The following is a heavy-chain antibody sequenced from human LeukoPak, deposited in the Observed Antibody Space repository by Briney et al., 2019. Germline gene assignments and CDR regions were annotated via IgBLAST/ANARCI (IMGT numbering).Heavy chain of an antibody. D-gene: IGHD2-21*02. V-gene: IGHV1-69*13. J-gene: IGHJ3*02. CDR1: GGTFSSYA. Sequence: ASVKVSCKASGGTFSSYAISWVRQAPGQGLEWMGGVIPIFGTANYAQKFQGRVTITADESTSTAYMELSSLRSEDTAVYYCARDPVPLCGGDCYEVRAFDIWGQGTMATVSS. CDR2: VIPIFGTA. CDR3: ARDPVPLCGGDCYEVRAFDI.